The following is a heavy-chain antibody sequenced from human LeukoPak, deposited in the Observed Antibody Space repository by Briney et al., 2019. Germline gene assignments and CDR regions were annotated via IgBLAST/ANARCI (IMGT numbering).Heavy chain of an antibody. CDR1: GGTFSSYA. D-gene: IGHD3-22*01. Sequence: ASVKVSCKASGGTFSSYAISWVRQAPGQGLGWMGRIIPILGIANYAQKFQGRVTITADKSTSTAYMELSSLRSEDTAVYYCARGYYYDSSGYSFDYWGQGTLVTVSS. CDR3: ARGYYYDSSGYSFDY. V-gene: IGHV1-69*04. J-gene: IGHJ4*02. CDR2: IIPILGIA.